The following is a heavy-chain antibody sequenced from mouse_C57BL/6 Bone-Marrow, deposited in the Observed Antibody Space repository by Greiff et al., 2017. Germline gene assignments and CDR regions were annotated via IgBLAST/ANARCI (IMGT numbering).Heavy chain of an antibody. CDR2: IDPSDSYT. CDR1: GYTFTSYW. V-gene: IGHV1-50*01. Sequence: VQLQQPGAELVKPGASVKLSCKASGYTFTSYWMQWVKQRPGQGLEWIGEIDPSDSYTNYNQKFKGKATLTVDTSSSTAYMQLSSLTSEDSAVYYCARDGPYLYGYFDVWGTGTTVTVSS. D-gene: IGHD3-1*01. CDR3: ARDGPYLYGYFDV. J-gene: IGHJ1*03.